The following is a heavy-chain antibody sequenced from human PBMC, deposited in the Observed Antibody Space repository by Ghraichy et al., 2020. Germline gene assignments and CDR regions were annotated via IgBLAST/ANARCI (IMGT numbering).Heavy chain of an antibody. V-gene: IGHV3-23*01. D-gene: IGHD6-19*01. CDR2: ISGSGGST. Sequence: GGSLRLSCAASGFTFSNYAMSWVRQAPGKGLEWVSGISGSGGSTYSADSVKGRFTISRDNSKNTLYLQMNSLRAEDTAVYYCAISRFGTSGWYYFDYWGQGTLVTVSS. J-gene: IGHJ4*02. CDR3: AISRFGTSGWYYFDY. CDR1: GFTFSNYA.